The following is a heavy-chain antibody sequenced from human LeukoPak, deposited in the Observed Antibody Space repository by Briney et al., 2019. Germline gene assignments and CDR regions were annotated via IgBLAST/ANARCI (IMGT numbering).Heavy chain of an antibody. V-gene: IGHV4-59*01. D-gene: IGHD5-18*01. CDR3: ARRAYSYGHYYYIDF. CDR2: IYYTGSS. J-gene: IGHJ4*02. CDR1: GGSLSSYS. Sequence: ASETLSLTCTVSGGSLSSYSWSWIRQPPGKGLEWIGYIYYTGSSNYNPSLKSRVSISLDTSKNHFSLRLSSVTAADTAVYYCARRAYSYGHYYYIDFWGQGTLVTVSS.